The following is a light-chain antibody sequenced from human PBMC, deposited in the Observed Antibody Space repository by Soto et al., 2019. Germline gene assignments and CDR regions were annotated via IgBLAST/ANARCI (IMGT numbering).Light chain of an antibody. CDR1: SSNIGSNY. Sequence: QSVLTQPPSASGTPGQRVTISCSGSSSNIGSNYVYWYQQLPGTAPKLLIYRNNQRPSGVPDRFSGSKSGTSASLAISGLRSEDEADYYCAAWDDSLSGGFGGGTKVTVL. J-gene: IGLJ2*01. V-gene: IGLV1-47*01. CDR2: RNN. CDR3: AAWDDSLSGG.